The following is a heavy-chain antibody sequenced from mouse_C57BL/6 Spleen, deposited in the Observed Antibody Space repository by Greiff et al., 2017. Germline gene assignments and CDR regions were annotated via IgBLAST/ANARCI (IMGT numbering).Heavy chain of an antibody. CDR2: ISSGGSYT. CDR3: ARVYYGSSYDY. CDR1: GFTFSSYG. J-gene: IGHJ2*01. D-gene: IGHD1-1*01. Sequence: EVQRVESGGDLVKPGGSLKLSCAASGFTFSSYGMSWVRQTPDKRLEWVATISSGGSYTYYPDSVKGRFTISRDNAKNTLYLQLSSLKSEDTAMYYCARVYYGSSYDYWGQGTTLTVSS. V-gene: IGHV5-6*01.